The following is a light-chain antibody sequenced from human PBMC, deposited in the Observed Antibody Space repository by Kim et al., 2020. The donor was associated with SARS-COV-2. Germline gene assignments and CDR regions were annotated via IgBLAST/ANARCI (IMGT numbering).Light chain of an antibody. CDR2: RNN. J-gene: IGLJ2*01. CDR1: SNNVGFQG. Sequence: QAGLTQPPSVSTGLRQTATLTCTGNSNNVGFQGAAWLQQRQCHPPKVLSDRNNNRPTGISERFSASRSGNTASLTITGLQPEDEADYYCSAWDRSLNAVVFGGGTKLTVL. V-gene: IGLV10-54*01. CDR3: SAWDRSLNAVV.